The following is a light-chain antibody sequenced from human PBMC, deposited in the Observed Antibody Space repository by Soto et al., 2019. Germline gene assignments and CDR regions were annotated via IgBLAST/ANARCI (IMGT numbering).Light chain of an antibody. CDR3: LQHSTYPLT. V-gene: IGKV1-17*01. Sequence: DIQMTQFPSSLSASVGDRVTITCRASQGIRTDLGWYQQKPGKAPKRLISAASSLQSGVPSRFSGSGSGTEFTLAISSLQPEDSATFYCLQHSTYPLTFGQGTNVEIK. CDR1: QGIRTD. J-gene: IGKJ1*01. CDR2: AAS.